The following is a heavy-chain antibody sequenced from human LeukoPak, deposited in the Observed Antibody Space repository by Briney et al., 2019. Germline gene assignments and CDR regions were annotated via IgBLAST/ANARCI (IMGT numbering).Heavy chain of an antibody. Sequence: SETLSLTCAVYGGSFSGYYWSWIRQPPGKGLEWIGEINHSGSTNYNPSLESRVTISVDTSKNQFSLKLSSVTAADTAVYYCARGCRRRYCSSTSCYIQGNWFDPWGQGTLVTVSS. J-gene: IGHJ5*02. CDR1: GGSFSGYY. V-gene: IGHV4-34*01. D-gene: IGHD2-2*02. CDR2: INHSGST. CDR3: ARGCRRRYCSSTSCYIQGNWFDP.